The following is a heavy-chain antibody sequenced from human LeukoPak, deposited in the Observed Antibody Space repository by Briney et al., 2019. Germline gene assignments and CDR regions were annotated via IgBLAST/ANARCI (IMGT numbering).Heavy chain of an antibody. V-gene: IGHV3-21*01. CDR1: GFTFSSNS. CDR3: LTSTRSHRFDF. CDR2: ISSTSDYI. J-gene: IGHJ4*02. D-gene: IGHD2-15*01. Sequence: KAGGSLRLSCAASGFTFSSNSMNWVRQAPGKGLEWVSSISSTSDYIYYADSVKGRFIISRDNAKNSLYLQMNSLRAEDTAVYYCLTSTRSHRFDFWGQGTLVTVSS.